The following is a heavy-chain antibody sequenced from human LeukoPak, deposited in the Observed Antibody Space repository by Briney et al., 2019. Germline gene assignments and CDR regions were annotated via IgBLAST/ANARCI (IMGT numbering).Heavy chain of an antibody. D-gene: IGHD3-10*01. Sequence: SETLSLTCTVSGGSISSYYWSWIRQPPGKGLEWIGYIYYSGSTNYNPSLKSRVTISVDTSKNQFSLKLGSVTAADTAVYYCARIRITMVRGVIRPTRFDYWGQGTLVTVSS. J-gene: IGHJ4*02. CDR3: ARIRITMVRGVIRPTRFDY. CDR1: GGSISSYY. V-gene: IGHV4-59*12. CDR2: IYYSGST.